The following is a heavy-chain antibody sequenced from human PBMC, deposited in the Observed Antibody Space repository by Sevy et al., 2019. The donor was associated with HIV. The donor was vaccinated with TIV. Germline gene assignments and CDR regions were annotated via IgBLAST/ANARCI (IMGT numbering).Heavy chain of an antibody. J-gene: IGHJ5*02. D-gene: IGHD1-1*01. V-gene: IGHV1-2*02. Sequence: ASVKVSCKSSGSTFSVDYIHWVRQAPGERLEWMGWINSAGTNCAETFQGRVTMTRDASITTAYMELNSLRSDDTATYYCATSANLDTSWFDPWGQGVVVTVSS. CDR1: GSTFSVDY. CDR3: ATSANLDTSWFDP. CDR2: INSAGT.